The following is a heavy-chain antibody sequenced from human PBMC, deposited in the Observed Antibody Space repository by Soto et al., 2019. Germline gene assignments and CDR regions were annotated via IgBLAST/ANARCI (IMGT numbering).Heavy chain of an antibody. CDR3: AIVRQGAWYFDL. J-gene: IGHJ2*01. CDR1: GFSFSSYW. Sequence: EVQLVESGGGLVQPGGSLRLSCAASGFSFSSYWMHWVSQAPGKGLVCVSRIKTHGSIITYSDSVKGRFTISRDNVKNTLYLQMNTLRAEYTAVYYCAIVRQGAWYFDLWGRGTLVSVSS. CDR2: IKTHGSII. D-gene: IGHD3-16*01. V-gene: IGHV3-74*01.